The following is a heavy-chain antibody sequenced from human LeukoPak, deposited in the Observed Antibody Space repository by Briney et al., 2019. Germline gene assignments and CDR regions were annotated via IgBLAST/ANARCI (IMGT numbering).Heavy chain of an antibody. CDR2: IKQDGSEK. CDR1: GLTFSRYW. V-gene: IGHV3-7*01. J-gene: IGHJ3*02. Sequence: GGSLRLSCAASGLTFSRYWMSWVRQAPGKGLEWVANIKQDGSEKYYVDSVKGRFTISRDNAKNSLYLQMNSLRAEDTAVYYCAKAQWELLGDDAFDIWGQGTMVTVSS. CDR3: AKAQWELLGDDAFDI. D-gene: IGHD1-26*01.